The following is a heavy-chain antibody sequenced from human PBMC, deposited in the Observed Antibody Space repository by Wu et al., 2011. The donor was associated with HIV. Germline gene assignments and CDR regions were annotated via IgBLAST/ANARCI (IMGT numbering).Heavy chain of an antibody. CDR3: AGEPGYCSSTSCPGSRAFDI. V-gene: IGHV1-2*02. CDR1: GYTFTGYY. CDR2: INPNSGGT. D-gene: IGHD2-2*01. J-gene: IGHJ3*02. Sequence: QVQLMQSGAEVKKPGASVKVSCKTSGYTFTGYYMHWVRQAPGQGLEWMGWINPNSGGTNYAQKFQGRVTMTRDTSISTAYMELSRLRSDDTAVYYCAGEPGYCSSTSCPGSRAFDIVGPRDNGHRLF.